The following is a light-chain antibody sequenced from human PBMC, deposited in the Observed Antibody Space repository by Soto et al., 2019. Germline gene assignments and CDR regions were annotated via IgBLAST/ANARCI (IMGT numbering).Light chain of an antibody. CDR1: QSIGNF. CDR3: QQSYSTPYT. V-gene: IGKV1-39*01. Sequence: DMEMTQSPSSLSASVGDRVTITCRARQSIGNFLHWYQQQPGKAPRLLIYATSSLQSGVPSRFSGSGSGTDFTLTISSLQPEDFATYYGQQSYSTPYTFGQGTKLEI. J-gene: IGKJ2*01. CDR2: ATS.